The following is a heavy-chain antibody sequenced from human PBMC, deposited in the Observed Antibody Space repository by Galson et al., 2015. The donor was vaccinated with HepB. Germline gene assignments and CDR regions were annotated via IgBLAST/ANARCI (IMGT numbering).Heavy chain of an antibody. CDR2: ISYDGSNK. Sequence: SLRLPCAASGLTFRSYAMHGVRQAPGKGLEWVAVISYDGSNKYYADSVKGRFTISRDNSKTTLYLKMNSLRAEDTAVYYCARANYGSGSYRGYFDLWGRGTLVTVSS. D-gene: IGHD3-10*01. CDR3: ARANYGSGSYRGYFDL. V-gene: IGHV3-30*04. J-gene: IGHJ2*01. CDR1: GLTFRSYA.